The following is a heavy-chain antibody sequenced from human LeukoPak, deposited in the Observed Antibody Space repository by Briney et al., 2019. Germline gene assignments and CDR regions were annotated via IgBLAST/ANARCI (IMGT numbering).Heavy chain of an antibody. J-gene: IGHJ4*02. CDR2: ISGSGGST. V-gene: IGHV3-23*01. Sequence: GGSLRLSCAASGFTFSSYAMSWVRQAPGKGLEWVSAISGSGGSTYYADSVKGRFTISRDNSKNTLYLQMNSLRAEDTAVYYCAKDLALIVLMVYATGPEYWGQGILVTVSS. D-gene: IGHD2-8*01. CDR3: AKDLALIVLMVYATGPEY. CDR1: GFTFSSYA.